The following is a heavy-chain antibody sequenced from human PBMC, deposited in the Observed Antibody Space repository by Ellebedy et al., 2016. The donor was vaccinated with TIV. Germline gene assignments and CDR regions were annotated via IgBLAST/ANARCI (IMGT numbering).Heavy chain of an antibody. J-gene: IGHJ4*02. CDR2: INANGVSI. D-gene: IGHD3-10*01. CDR1: GFTFSSYA. CDR3: ASSRYHYSLGNTIFAY. Sequence: PGGSLRLSCAASGFTFSSYAMSWVRQAPGQGLEWVSGINANGVSIAYADSVKGWFTISSDNSKDTLFLQMNSLRAEDTAVYYCASSRYHYSLGNTIFAYWGQGALITVSS. V-gene: IGHV3-23*01.